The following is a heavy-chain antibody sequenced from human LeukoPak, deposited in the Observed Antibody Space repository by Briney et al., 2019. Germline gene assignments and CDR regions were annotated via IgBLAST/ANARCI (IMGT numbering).Heavy chain of an antibody. CDR1: GFTFTSYE. V-gene: IGHV3-48*03. Sequence: RGPLRLSCAASGFTFTSYEMNWVRQAPGKGLEWVSYITISGSTIYYADSVKGRFTISRDNAKNSLYLQMNSLRAEDTAVYYCARATSFDYWGQGTLVTVSS. J-gene: IGHJ4*02. CDR3: ARATSFDY. CDR2: ITISGSTI.